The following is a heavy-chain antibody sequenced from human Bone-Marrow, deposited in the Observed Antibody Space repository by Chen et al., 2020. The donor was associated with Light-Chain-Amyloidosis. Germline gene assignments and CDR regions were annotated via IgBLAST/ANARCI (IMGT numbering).Heavy chain of an antibody. CDR2: INTNTGNP. CDR1: GYTFTSYA. D-gene: IGHD6-19*01. V-gene: IGHV7-4-1*02. J-gene: IGHJ6*03. CDR3: AVVRPPAQWLDTGGYYMDV. Sequence: QVQLVQSGSELKKPGALVKVSCKASGYTFTSYAMNWVRQAPGQGLEWMGWINTNTGNPTYAQGFTGRFVFSLDTSVSTAYLQISSLKAEDTAVYYCAVVRPPAQWLDTGGYYMDVWGKGTTVTVSS.